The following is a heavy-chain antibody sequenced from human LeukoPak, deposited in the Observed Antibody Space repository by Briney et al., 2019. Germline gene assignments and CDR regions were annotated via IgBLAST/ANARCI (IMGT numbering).Heavy chain of an antibody. V-gene: IGHV3-9*01. Sequence: GRSLRLSCAASGFTFDDYAMHWVRQAPGKGLEWVSGISWNSGSIGYADSVKGRFTISRDNAKNSLYLQMNSLRAEDTALYYCAKSQIDYSSSFDYWGQGTLVTVSS. J-gene: IGHJ4*02. CDR1: GFTFDDYA. CDR2: ISWNSGSI. D-gene: IGHD6-13*01. CDR3: AKSQIDYSSSFDY.